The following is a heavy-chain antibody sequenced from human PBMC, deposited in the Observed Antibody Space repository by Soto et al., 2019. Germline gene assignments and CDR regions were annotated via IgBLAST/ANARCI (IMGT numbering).Heavy chain of an antibody. CDR1: GYPFTGYY. V-gene: IGHV1-2*02. D-gene: IGHD6-13*01. Sequence: ASLKVSCKSSGYPFTGYYIHWVRQAPGQGLEWMGWINPNSGGTSYAQKFRGRVTMTRDTSISTAYMELSRLRSDDTAVYYCARDHESWYYWFDPWGQGTLVTVSS. CDR3: ARDHESWYYWFDP. CDR2: INPNSGGT. J-gene: IGHJ5*02.